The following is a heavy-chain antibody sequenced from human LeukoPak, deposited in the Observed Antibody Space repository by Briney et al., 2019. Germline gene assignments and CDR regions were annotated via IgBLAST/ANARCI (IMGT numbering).Heavy chain of an antibody. V-gene: IGHV3-23*01. J-gene: IGHJ4*02. CDR3: AKDRSCTNDICHGDFDY. Sequence: GGSLRLSCAASGFTFSSYAVSWVRPAPGKGLEWVSSISGSGGSTYSADSVKGRFTISRDNSKNTLYLQMNSLRAEDTAVYYCAKDRSCTNDICHGDFDYWGQGTLVTVSS. CDR1: GFTFSSYA. CDR2: ISGSGGST. D-gene: IGHD2-8*01.